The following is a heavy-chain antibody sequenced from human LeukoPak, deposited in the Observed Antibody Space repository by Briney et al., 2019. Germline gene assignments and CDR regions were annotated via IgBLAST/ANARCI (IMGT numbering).Heavy chain of an antibody. Sequence: GGSLRLSCAASRFTFSSYAMHWVRQAPGKGLEWVAVISYDGSNKYYADSVKGRFTISRDNSKNTLFLQMNSLRAEDTAVYYCARASGPPGWYFDYWGQGTLVTVSS. J-gene: IGHJ4*02. CDR3: ARASGPPGWYFDY. CDR1: RFTFSSYA. D-gene: IGHD3-10*01. CDR2: ISYDGSNK. V-gene: IGHV3-30-3*01.